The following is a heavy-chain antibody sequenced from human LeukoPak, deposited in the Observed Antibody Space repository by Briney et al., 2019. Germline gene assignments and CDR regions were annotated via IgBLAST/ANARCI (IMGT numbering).Heavy chain of an antibody. CDR1: GFTFSSYG. CDR2: ISSTSSYI. J-gene: IGHJ4*02. Sequence: GGSLRLSCAASGFTFSSYGMNWVRQAPGKGLEWVSSISSTSSYIYYADSLKGRFTISRDNAKNSLYLQMNSLRAEDTAVYYCARVPGRRELGYWGQGTLVTVSS. V-gene: IGHV3-21*01. CDR3: ARVPGRRELGY.